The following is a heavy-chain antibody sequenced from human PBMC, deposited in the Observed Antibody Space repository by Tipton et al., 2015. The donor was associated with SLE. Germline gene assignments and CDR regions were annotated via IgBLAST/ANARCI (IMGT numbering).Heavy chain of an antibody. CDR3: ASDLLG. CDR1: GGSISSSSYY. J-gene: IGHJ4*02. CDR2: IYYSGST. Sequence: TLSLTCTVSGGSISSSSYYWGWIRQPPGKGLEWIGSIYYSGSTHYNPPLKSRVTISVDTSKNQFSLKLSSVTAADTAVYYCASDLLGWGQGTLVTVSS. V-gene: IGHV4-39*07. D-gene: IGHD7-27*01.